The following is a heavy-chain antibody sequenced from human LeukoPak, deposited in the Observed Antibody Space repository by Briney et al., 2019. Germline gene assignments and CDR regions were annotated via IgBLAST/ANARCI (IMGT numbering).Heavy chain of an antibody. D-gene: IGHD3-9*01. CDR2: IKQDGSTK. Sequence: GGSLRLSCTASGFTFSSYWMSWVRQAPGKGLEWVANIKQDGSTKYYVDSVKGRFTISRDNSKDTLYLQMNSLRAEDTAVYYCARGNDILTGYRSTYDAFDIWGQGTMVTVSS. CDR1: GFTFSSYW. CDR3: ARGNDILTGYRSTYDAFDI. J-gene: IGHJ3*02. V-gene: IGHV3-7*01.